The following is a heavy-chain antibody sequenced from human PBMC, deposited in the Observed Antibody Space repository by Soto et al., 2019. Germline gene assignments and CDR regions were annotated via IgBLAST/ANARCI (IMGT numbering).Heavy chain of an antibody. J-gene: IGHJ6*02. V-gene: IGHV4-4*02. CDR2: IYHTGIT. Sequence: SETLSLTCAVSGFSISNNNWWTWVRQPPGKGLEWVGDIYHTGITNYSPSLKSRVTISVDNSKNQFSLRPTSVTAADTAVYYCARFSRSGLYYYFGMDVWGQGTTVTVSS. CDR1: GFSISNNNW. CDR3: ARFSRSGLYYYFGMDV.